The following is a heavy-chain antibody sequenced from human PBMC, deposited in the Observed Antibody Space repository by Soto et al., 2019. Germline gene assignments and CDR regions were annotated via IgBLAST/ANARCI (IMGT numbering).Heavy chain of an antibody. D-gene: IGHD4-17*01. CDR1: GFTFSSYG. V-gene: IGHV3-30*18. Sequence: GGSLRLSCAASGFTFSSYGMHWVRQAPGKGLEWVAVISYDGSNKYYADSVKGRFTISRDNSKNTLYLQMNSLRAEDTAVYYCAKGMGTTVTYYYYYGMDVWGQGTTVTLSS. J-gene: IGHJ6*02. CDR2: ISYDGSNK. CDR3: AKGMGTTVTYYYYYGMDV.